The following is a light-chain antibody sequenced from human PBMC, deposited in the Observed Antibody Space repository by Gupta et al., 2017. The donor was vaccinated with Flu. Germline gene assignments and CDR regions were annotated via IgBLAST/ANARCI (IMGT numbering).Light chain of an antibody. V-gene: IGKV3-20*01. CDR1: QTVDASF. CDR2: GAS. CDR3: QLYGSSPAYT. J-gene: IGKJ2*01. Sequence: EIVLTQSPGSLSLSPGERATLSCRASQTVDASFVAWYQQQTGQAPRLLIYGASTRAPGIPDRFSGSGSGTDFTLIINRLEPEDFAMYYCQLYGSSPAYTFGQGTKLDI.